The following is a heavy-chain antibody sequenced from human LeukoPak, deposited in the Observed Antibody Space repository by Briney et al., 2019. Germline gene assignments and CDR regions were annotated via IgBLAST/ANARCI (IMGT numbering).Heavy chain of an antibody. CDR1: GFALSSYA. CDR2: MSSSDDGR. Sequence: GGSLRLSCAASGFALSSYAMSWVRQAPGKGLEWVSAMSSSDDGRYYAASVRGRFTISRDTSRSTLYLQMNSLRAEDAAVYYCAKAPVTSCRGAFCYPFDYWGQGTLVTVSS. CDR3: AKAPVTSCRGAFCYPFDY. D-gene: IGHD2-15*01. V-gene: IGHV3-23*01. J-gene: IGHJ4*02.